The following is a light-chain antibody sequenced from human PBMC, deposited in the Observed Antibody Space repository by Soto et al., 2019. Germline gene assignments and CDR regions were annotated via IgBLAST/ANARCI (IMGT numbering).Light chain of an antibody. Sequence: VVMTQSPLSLPVTLGQPASISCRSSQSLVYSDGNTFLNWFQQRPGQSPRRLIYKVSNRDSGVTDRFSGSGSRTDFTLKISRVEAADVEFYYYYMQGTLWPPTFGQGTKVDIK. J-gene: IGKJ1*01. CDR1: QSLVYSDGNTF. CDR2: KVS. CDR3: MQGTLWPPT. V-gene: IGKV2-30*01.